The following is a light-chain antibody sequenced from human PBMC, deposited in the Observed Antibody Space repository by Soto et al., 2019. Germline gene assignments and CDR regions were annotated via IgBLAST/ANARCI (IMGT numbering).Light chain of an antibody. J-gene: IGKJ3*01. Sequence: EIMMTQSPATVSVSPGEGATLSCRASQSVSNNLAWYQQKPGQAPRLLIYYASTRATGIPARFSGSGSGTEFTLTISSLQSEDFAVYYCQQYDKRPVTFGPGTKVDIK. CDR3: QQYDKRPVT. CDR1: QSVSNN. CDR2: YAS. V-gene: IGKV3-15*01.